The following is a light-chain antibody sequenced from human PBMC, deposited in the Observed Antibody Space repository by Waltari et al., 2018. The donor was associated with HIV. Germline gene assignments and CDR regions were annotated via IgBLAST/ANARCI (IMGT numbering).Light chain of an antibody. CDR1: EGLVYRDGNTY. Sequence: EVVMSQFPPSLAVTPGQPASISCTSSEGLVYRDGNTYLNWFHQRPGQSPRRLIFRVSNWDPGVPDRFRGSGSHTNFTLEITRVQSDDVGIFYCMQGTHWPPTFGQGTRLEI. J-gene: IGKJ2*01. CDR2: RVS. V-gene: IGKV2D-30*01. CDR3: MQGTHWPPT.